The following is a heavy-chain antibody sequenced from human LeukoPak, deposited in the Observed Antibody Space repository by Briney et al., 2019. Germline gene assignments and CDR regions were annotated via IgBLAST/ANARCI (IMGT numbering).Heavy chain of an antibody. D-gene: IGHD3-22*01. CDR3: ARVTYYYDSSGYYSYYYYMDV. CDR1: GGSFSGHY. V-gene: IGHV4-34*01. J-gene: IGHJ6*03. Sequence: SETLSLTCAVSGGSFSGHYWNWIRQPPGKGLEWIGEINHGGSTNYNPSLKSRVTISVDTSQNQFSLKLSSVTAADTAVYYCARVTYYYDSSGYYSYYYYMDVWGKGTTVTVSS. CDR2: INHGGST.